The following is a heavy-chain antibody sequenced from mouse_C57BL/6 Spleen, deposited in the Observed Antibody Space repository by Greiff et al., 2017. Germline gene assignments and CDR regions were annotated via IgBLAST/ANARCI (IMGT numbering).Heavy chain of an antibody. Sequence: QVQLQQSGAELARPGASVKLSCKASGYTFTSYGISWVKQRTGQGLEWIGEIYPRSGNTYYNEKFKGKATLTADKSSSTAYIELRSLTSEDSAVYFCARKDYSNYAGAYWGQGTLVTVSA. CDR1: GYTFTSYG. V-gene: IGHV1-81*01. CDR2: IYPRSGNT. J-gene: IGHJ3*01. CDR3: ARKDYSNYAGAY. D-gene: IGHD2-5*01.